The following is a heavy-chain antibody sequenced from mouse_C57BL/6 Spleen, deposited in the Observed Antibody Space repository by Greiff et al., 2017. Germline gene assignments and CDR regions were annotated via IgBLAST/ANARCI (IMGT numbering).Heavy chain of an antibody. J-gene: IGHJ3*01. D-gene: IGHD4-1*01. CDR2: INPNNGGT. Sequence: EVQLQQSGPELVKPGASVKISCKASGYTFTDYYMNWVKQSHGKSLEWIGDINPNNGGTSYNQKFKGKATLTVEKSSSTAYMELRSLTSEDSAVYYCASWDWFAYWGQGTLVTVSA. CDR3: ASWDWFAY. CDR1: GYTFTDYY. V-gene: IGHV1-26*01.